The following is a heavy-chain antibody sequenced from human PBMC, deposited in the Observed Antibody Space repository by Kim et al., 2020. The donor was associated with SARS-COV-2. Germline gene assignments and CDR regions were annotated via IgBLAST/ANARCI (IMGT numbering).Heavy chain of an antibody. CDR2: INPSGGST. CDR3: AREHEYSSSSEYFDY. CDR1: GYIFTSYY. V-gene: IGHV1-46*01. Sequence: ASVKVSCKAFGYIFTSYYMHWVRQAPGQGLGWVGIINPSGGSTSYAQKFQGRITMTRDTSTSTVYMEVRSLRSEDTAVYYCAREHEYSSSSEYFDYWGQG. J-gene: IGHJ4*02. D-gene: IGHD6-6*01.